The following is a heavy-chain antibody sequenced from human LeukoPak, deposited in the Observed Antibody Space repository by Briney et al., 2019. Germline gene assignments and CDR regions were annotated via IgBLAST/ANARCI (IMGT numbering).Heavy chain of an antibody. CDR1: GFNFRTYW. CDR2: INLDGSET. V-gene: IGHV3-7*01. D-gene: IGHD5/OR15-5a*01. CDR3: ARDRRLDFSYYMDV. Sequence: PGGSLRLSCAASGFNFRTYWMSWVRQAPGKGLEWVANINLDGSETYYVDPVKGRFTISRDNAKDSLYLQMNSLRADDTAVYYCARDRRLDFSYYMDVWGKGTTVTVSS. J-gene: IGHJ6*03.